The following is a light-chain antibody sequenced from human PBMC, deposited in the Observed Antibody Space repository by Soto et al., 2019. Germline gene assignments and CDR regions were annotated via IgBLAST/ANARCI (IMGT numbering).Light chain of an antibody. J-gene: IGLJ1*01. CDR2: EVT. V-gene: IGLV2-14*01. Sequence: QSALTQPASVSGSPGQSIAISCTGSSSDIGIYKYVSWYQQHPGKVPKLIIYEVTNRPSGVSNRFSGSKSGNTASLTFSGLQAEDEADYYCSSYTTSSTRVFGPGTELTVL. CDR1: SSDIGIYKY. CDR3: SSYTTSSTRV.